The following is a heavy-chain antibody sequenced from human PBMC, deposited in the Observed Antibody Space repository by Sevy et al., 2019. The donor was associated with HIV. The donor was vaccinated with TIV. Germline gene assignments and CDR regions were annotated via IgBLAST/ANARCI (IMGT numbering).Heavy chain of an antibody. CDR3: VRDSPGYSSGLYY. V-gene: IGHV3-21*01. CDR1: GFTFSSYS. D-gene: IGHD6-19*01. CDR2: ISSCSSYI. J-gene: IGHJ4*02. Sequence: GGSLRLSCAASGFTFSSYSMNWVRQAPGKGLEWVSSISSCSSYINYADSVKGRFTISRDNAKNSLYLQMNSLRAEDTAVHYCVRDSPGYSSGLYYGGQGTLVTFS.